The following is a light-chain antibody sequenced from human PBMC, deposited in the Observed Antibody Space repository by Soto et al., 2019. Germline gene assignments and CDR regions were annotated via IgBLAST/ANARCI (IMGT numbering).Light chain of an antibody. CDR1: QSVLFSSNNKNY. Sequence: DIVLTQSPDSLAVSLGERATINCESSQSVLFSSNNKNYLAWYQQKPGQPPKLLIYWASTRESGVPDRFSGSGSGTDFTLTISNLQAEDVAIYFCQQYYSHPLTFGGGTKVEIK. CDR2: WAS. J-gene: IGKJ4*01. V-gene: IGKV4-1*01. CDR3: QQYYSHPLT.